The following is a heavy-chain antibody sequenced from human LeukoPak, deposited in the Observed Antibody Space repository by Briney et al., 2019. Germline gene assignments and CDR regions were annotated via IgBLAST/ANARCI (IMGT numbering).Heavy chain of an antibody. CDR1: GFTVSNNY. D-gene: IGHD5-12*01. CDR3: ARDSDSGYGPFAS. Sequence: GGSLRLSCAASGFTVSNNYMSWVRQAPGKGLEWVSVIHSGGTTNYADSVQGRFTISRDNSKTTVYLHMNSLRAKDTAVYYCARDSDSGYGPFASWGQGTLVTVSS. CDR2: IHSGGTT. V-gene: IGHV3-53*01. J-gene: IGHJ4*02.